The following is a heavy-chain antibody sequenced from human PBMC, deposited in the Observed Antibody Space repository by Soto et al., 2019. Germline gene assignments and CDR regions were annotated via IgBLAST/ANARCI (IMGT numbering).Heavy chain of an antibody. J-gene: IGHJ4*02. CDR1: GGSISSNNW. D-gene: IGHD5-18*01. Sequence: QVQLQESGPGLVKPSGTLSLTCAVSGGSISSNNWWSWVRQPPGKGLEWIGEIYHSGSTNYTPSRKGRVTMSVDKSQSQFSLTLGSLTAADTAVYYCAGQVDTTYTYNYWGQGTLVTVSS. CDR3: AGQVDTTYTYNY. CDR2: IYHSGST. V-gene: IGHV4-4*02.